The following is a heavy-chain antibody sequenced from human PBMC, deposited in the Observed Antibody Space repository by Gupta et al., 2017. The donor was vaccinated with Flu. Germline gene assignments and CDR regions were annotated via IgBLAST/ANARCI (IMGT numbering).Heavy chain of an antibody. J-gene: IGHJ6*03. Sequence: MHWVRQAPGKGLEWVAVISYDGSNKYYADSVKGRFTISRDNSKNTLYLQMNSLRAEDTAVYYCAKDQRWLQLDYYYYMDVWGKGTTVTVSS. V-gene: IGHV3-30*18. CDR3: AKDQRWLQLDYYYYMDV. CDR2: ISYDGSNK. D-gene: IGHD1-1*01.